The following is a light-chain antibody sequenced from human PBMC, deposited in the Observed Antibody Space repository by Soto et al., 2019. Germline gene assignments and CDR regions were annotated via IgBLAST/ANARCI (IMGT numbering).Light chain of an antibody. CDR1: HSVSSSY. V-gene: IGKV3-20*01. CDR3: QQYGSSPRT. CDR2: AAS. J-gene: IGKJ1*01. Sequence: EIVLAHAPCTLSLSPVERATLSCRASHSVSSSYLAWFQQKPGQAPRLLIYAASSRATGIPDRFSGSGSGTDFTLTISRLEPEDFAVYYCQQYGSSPRTFGQGTKVDIK.